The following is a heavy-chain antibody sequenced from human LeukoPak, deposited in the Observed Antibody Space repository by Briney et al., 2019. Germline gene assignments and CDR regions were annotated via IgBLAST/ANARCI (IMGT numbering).Heavy chain of an antibody. V-gene: IGHV1-8*01. CDR1: VYSFTSYD. D-gene: IGHD3-10*01. CDR3: ARGCRPYYYGSGSYSD. J-gene: IGHJ4*02. Sequence: VSVKVSCKSCVYSFTSYDINGVRQATGQGREGRGWMNPNSCNTGYAQKFKGRVTMTRNTSIRTAYMELSSLRSEDPAVYYCARGCRPYYYGSGSYSDWGQGTLVTVSS. CDR2: MNPNSCNT.